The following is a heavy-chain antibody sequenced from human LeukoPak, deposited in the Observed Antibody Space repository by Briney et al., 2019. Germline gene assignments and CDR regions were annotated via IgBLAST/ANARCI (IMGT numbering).Heavy chain of an antibody. CDR1: GFTFDDYG. Sequence: GGSLRLSCAASGFTFDDYGMSWVRQAPGKRPVWVSRINDDGSDTIYADSVRGRFTISRDDAKNTVYLQMNNLRAEDTAVYYCVRGGPSTWSWGQGTLVTVSS. J-gene: IGHJ5*02. V-gene: IGHV3-74*01. CDR3: VRGGPSTWS. CDR2: INDDGSDT. D-gene: IGHD2-15*01.